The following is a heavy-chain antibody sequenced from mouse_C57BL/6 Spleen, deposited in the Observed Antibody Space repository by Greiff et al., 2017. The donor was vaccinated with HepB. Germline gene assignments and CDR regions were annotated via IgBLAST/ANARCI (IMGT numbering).Heavy chain of an antibody. CDR3: ARDQNYDDGLGDY. CDR2: ISDGGSYT. Sequence: EVQVVESGGGLVKPGGSLKLSCAASGFTFSSYAMSWVRQTPEKRLEWVATISDGGSYTYYPDNVKGRFTISRDNAKNHLYLQMSHLKSEDTAMYYWARDQNYDDGLGDYWGQGTSVTVSS. D-gene: IGHD2-4*01. J-gene: IGHJ4*01. V-gene: IGHV5-4*01. CDR1: GFTFSSYA.